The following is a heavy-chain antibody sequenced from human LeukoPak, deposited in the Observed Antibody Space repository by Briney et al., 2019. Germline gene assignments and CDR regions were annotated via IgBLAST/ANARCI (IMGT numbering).Heavy chain of an antibody. CDR3: ARDAVGATGFAYFDY. Sequence: ASVKVSCKASGYTFTSYGISWVRQAPGQGLEWMGWISAYNGNTNYAQKLQGRVTMTTDTSTSTAYMELRSLRSDDTAVYYCARDAVGATGFAYFDYWGQGTLVTVSS. J-gene: IGHJ4*02. CDR1: GYTFTSYG. D-gene: IGHD1-26*01. CDR2: ISAYNGNT. V-gene: IGHV1-18*01.